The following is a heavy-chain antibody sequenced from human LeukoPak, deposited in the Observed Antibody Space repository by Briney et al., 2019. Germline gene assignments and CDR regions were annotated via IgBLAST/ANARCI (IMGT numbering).Heavy chain of an antibody. V-gene: IGHV4-61*02. CDR3: ARDRLSYPGTSYYYYYMDV. CDR1: GGSISSGSYY. CDR2: IYTSGST. J-gene: IGHJ6*03. D-gene: IGHD2-8*01. Sequence: SETLSLTCTVSGGSISSGSYYWSWIRQPAGKGLEWIGRIYTSGSTNYNPSLKSRVTISVDTSKNQFSLKLSSVTAADTAVYYCARDRLSYPGTSYYYYYMDVWGKGTTVTISS.